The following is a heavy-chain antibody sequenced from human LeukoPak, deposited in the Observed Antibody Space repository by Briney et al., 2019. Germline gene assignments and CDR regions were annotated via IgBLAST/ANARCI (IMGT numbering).Heavy chain of an antibody. Sequence: GSVKVSCKASGYTFTGYYMHWVRQAPGQGLEWMGWINPNSGGTNYAQKFQGRVTMTRDTSISTAYMELSRLRSDDTAVYYCARALQGELRIDYWGQGTLVTVSS. CDR3: ARALQGELRIDY. D-gene: IGHD1-26*01. V-gene: IGHV1-2*02. J-gene: IGHJ4*02. CDR2: INPNSGGT. CDR1: GYTFTGYY.